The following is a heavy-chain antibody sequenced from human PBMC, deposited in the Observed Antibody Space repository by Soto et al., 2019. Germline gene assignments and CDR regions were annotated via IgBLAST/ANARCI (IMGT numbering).Heavy chain of an antibody. V-gene: IGHV3-23*01. CDR1: GFTFSSYA. D-gene: IGHD6-6*01. Sequence: LRLSCAASGFTFSSYAMSWVRQAPGKGLEWVSAISGSGGSTYYADSVKGRFTISRDNSKNTLYLQMNSLRAEDTAVYYCARGEQLAYGMDVWGQGTTVTVSS. CDR2: ISGSGGST. CDR3: ARGEQLAYGMDV. J-gene: IGHJ6*02.